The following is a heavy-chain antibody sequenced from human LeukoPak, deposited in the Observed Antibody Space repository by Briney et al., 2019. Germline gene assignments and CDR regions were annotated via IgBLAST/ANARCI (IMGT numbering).Heavy chain of an antibody. CDR1: GFTVSTDD. Sequence: GGSLRLSCAASGFTVSTDDMSWVRQAPGKGLEWVSVIYTGGSTYYADSVKGRFTISRDNSKNTLYLQMNSLRAEDTAVYYCAKGLVGAPAYFHHWGQGTLVTVSS. J-gene: IGHJ1*01. V-gene: IGHV3-53*01. CDR2: IYTGGST. D-gene: IGHD2-15*01. CDR3: AKGLVGAPAYFHH.